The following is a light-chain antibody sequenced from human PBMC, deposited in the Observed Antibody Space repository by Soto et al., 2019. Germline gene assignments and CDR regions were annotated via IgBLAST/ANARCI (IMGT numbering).Light chain of an antibody. Sequence: DIVMTQSPDSLAVSLGERATINCKSSQSVLYSSNNKNYLAWYQQKPGQPPKLLIYWASTRESGVPDRFSGSGSGTDFTLTISSLQAEDVAVYYCQQYYSTPFTFGPGTKVPIK. CDR2: WAS. J-gene: IGKJ3*01. CDR1: QSVLYSSNNKNY. CDR3: QQYYSTPFT. V-gene: IGKV4-1*01.